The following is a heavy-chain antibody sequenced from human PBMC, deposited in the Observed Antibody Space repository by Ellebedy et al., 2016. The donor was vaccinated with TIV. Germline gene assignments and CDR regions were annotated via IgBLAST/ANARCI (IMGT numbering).Heavy chain of an antibody. V-gene: IGHV3-49*03. CDR3: TRDYYDSSGYHDAFDI. D-gene: IGHD3-22*01. CDR2: IRSKAYGGTT. Sequence: GGSLRLSCTASGFTFGDYAMSWFRQAPGKGLEWVGFIRSKAYGGTTEYAASVKGRFTISRDDSKSIAYLQMNSLKTEDTAVYYCTRDYYDSSGYHDAFDIWGQGTMVTVSS. CDR1: GFTFGDYA. J-gene: IGHJ3*02.